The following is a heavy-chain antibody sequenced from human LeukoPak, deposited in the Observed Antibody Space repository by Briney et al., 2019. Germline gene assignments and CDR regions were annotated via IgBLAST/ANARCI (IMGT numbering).Heavy chain of an antibody. CDR2: IRRNAHGGST. V-gene: IGHV3-49*04. J-gene: IGHJ3*02. CDR1: GFTFSDYA. CDR3: VRGDVIDI. Sequence: GGSLRLSCTTSGFTFSDYAVTWARQAPGKGLEWVGFIRRNAHGGSTEYAASVKGGFTVSRDDSKSIAYLQMNSLKTEDTAVYYCVRGDVIDIWGQGTMVTVSS.